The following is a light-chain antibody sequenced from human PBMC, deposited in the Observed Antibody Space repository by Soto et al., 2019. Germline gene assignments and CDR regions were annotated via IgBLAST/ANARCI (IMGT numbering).Light chain of an antibody. J-gene: IGKJ5*01. CDR2: GAS. Sequence: DSATLCFSANQTVSITYLTWYQQKPGQTPRHLIFGASKRATGIPDRFSGSGSGRDFTLTISGLEPEDFAVYYCQQYGSSPLISFGQGTRLEIK. CDR1: QTVSITY. V-gene: IGKV3-20*01. CDR3: QQYGSSPLIS.